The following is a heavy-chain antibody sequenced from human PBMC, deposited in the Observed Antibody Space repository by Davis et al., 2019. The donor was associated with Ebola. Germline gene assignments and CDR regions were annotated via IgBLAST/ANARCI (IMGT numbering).Heavy chain of an antibody. V-gene: IGHV3-48*03. CDR2: ISSSGNTM. CDR1: GFNFNTYD. D-gene: IGHD2-21*02. Sequence: GESLKISCAASGFNFNTYDMSWVRQALGKGLEWLSYISSSGNTMYYADSVKGRFTISRDNAKNSLYLQMDSLKDEDRGLYYCVREGGGVVTGLVYWGQGTLVTVSS. CDR3: VREGGGVVTGLVY. J-gene: IGHJ4*02.